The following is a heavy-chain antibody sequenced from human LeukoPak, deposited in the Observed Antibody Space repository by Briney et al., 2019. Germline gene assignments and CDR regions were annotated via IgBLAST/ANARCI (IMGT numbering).Heavy chain of an antibody. CDR1: GFTFSSYA. Sequence: GGSLRLSCAASGFTFSSYAMSWVRQAPGKGLEWVSAISGSGGSTYYADSVKGRFTISRDNSKNTLYLQMNSLRAEDTAVYYCAKLQDIVVVVAATGYWGQGTLVTVSS. J-gene: IGHJ4*02. D-gene: IGHD2-15*01. CDR2: ISGSGGST. V-gene: IGHV3-23*01. CDR3: AKLQDIVVVVAATGY.